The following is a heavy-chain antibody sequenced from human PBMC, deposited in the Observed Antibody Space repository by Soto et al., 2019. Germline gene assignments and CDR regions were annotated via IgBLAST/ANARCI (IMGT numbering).Heavy chain of an antibody. Sequence: QGQLAESGGGAVQTGTSLRLSCAASGFTFETHVMHWVRQAPGKGLEWVAVIWYDGSNRKYPDSVKGRFTVSRDNSKSTLILQMNSLRAEDTAVYYCARGYSPNSGPYGMDVWGRGTMVTVSS. V-gene: IGHV3-33*01. CDR1: GFTFETHV. D-gene: IGHD1-26*01. CDR3: ARGYSPNSGPYGMDV. CDR2: IWYDGSNR. J-gene: IGHJ6*02.